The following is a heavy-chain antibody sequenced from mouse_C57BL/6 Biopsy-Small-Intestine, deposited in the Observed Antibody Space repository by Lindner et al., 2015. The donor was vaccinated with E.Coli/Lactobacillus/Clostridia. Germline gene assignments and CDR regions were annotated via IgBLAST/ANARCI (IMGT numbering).Heavy chain of an antibody. V-gene: IGHV1-7*01. Sequence: VQLHESGAELAKPGASVKLSCKASGDTFTSYWMHWVKQRPGQGLEWIGHINPSSGYTKYNQKFKDKATLTADKSSSTAYMQLSSLTYEDSAVYYCARTIINYYGSSYWYFDVWGTGTTVTVSS. CDR2: INPSSGYT. CDR1: GDTFTSYW. D-gene: IGHD1-1*01. J-gene: IGHJ1*03. CDR3: ARTIINYYGSSYWYFDV.